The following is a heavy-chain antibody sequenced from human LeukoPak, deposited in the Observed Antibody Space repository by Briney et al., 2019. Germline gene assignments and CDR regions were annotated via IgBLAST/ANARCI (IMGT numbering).Heavy chain of an antibody. CDR2: ISWNSGSI. CDR1: GFTFDDYA. CDR3: AKGSITMVRGKGSYFDY. Sequence: GGPLRLSCAASGFTFDDYAMHWVRQAPGKGLEWVSGISWNSGSIGYADSVKGRFTISRDNAKNSLYLQMNSLRAEDTALYYCAKGSITMVRGKGSYFDYWGQGTLVTVSS. D-gene: IGHD3-10*01. V-gene: IGHV3-9*01. J-gene: IGHJ4*02.